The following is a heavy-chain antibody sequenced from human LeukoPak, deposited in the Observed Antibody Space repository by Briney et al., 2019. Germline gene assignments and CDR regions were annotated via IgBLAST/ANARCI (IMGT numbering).Heavy chain of an antibody. D-gene: IGHD2/OR15-2a*01. J-gene: IGHJ4*02. CDR1: GGSISSSSYY. CDR3: ARLTSFHTPFSSNYFDY. CDR2: IYYSGST. V-gene: IGHV4-39*01. Sequence: SETLSLTCTVSGGSISSSSYYWGWIRQPPGKGLEWIVSIYYSGSTYYNPSRKSRVTISVDTSKNQFSLKLSSVTAADTAVYYCARLTSFHTPFSSNYFDYWGQGTLVTVSS.